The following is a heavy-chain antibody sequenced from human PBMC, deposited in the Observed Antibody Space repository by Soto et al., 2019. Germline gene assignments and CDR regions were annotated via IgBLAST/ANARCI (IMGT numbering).Heavy chain of an antibody. CDR3: AREVAAAGYYGMDV. V-gene: IGHV1-2*04. Sequence: ASVKVSCTASGYTFTGYYMHWVRQAPGQGLEWMGWINPNSGGTNYAQKFQGWVTMTRDTSISTAYMELSRLRSDDTAVYYCAREVAAAGYYGMDVWGQGTTVTVS. J-gene: IGHJ6*02. CDR1: GYTFTGYY. CDR2: INPNSGGT. D-gene: IGHD6-13*01.